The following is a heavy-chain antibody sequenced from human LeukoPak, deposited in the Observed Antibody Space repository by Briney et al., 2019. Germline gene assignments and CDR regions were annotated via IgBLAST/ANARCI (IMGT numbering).Heavy chain of an antibody. CDR2: IYSGGNT. Sequence: GGSLRLSCTVSGFTVSSNSWSWVRQAPGKGLEWVSFIYSGGNTHSSDSVKGRFTISRDNSKNTLYLQMNSLRAEDTAVYYCAKFKVAGTGFDYWGQGTLVTVSS. J-gene: IGHJ4*02. CDR3: AKFKVAGTGFDY. V-gene: IGHV3-53*05. CDR1: GFTVSSNS. D-gene: IGHD1-1*01.